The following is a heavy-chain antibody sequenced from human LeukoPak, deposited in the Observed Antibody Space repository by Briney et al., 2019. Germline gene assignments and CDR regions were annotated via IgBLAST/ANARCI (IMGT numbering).Heavy chain of an antibody. CDR2: IYSSGLT. J-gene: IGHJ4*02. CDR1: GGSISGYY. CDR3: ARHRGGRFSESYCDH. D-gene: IGHD3-10*01. Sequence: SETLSLTCTVSGGSISGYYWSWIRQPPGKGLEWIAYIYSSGLTDSNPSLTGRVTMSVDSSKNQFSMELTAVTAADTALYYCARHRGGRFSESYCDHWGQGTLVTVSS. V-gene: IGHV4-59*08.